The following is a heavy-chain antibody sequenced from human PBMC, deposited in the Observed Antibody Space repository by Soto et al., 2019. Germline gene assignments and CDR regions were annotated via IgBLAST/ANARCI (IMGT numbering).Heavy chain of an antibody. CDR3: ARGKGFVVVVAATLRSGWFDP. CDR1: GFTFSSYA. J-gene: IGHJ5*02. CDR2: ISYDGSNK. Sequence: PGGSLRLSCAASGFTFSSYAMHWVRQAPGKGLEWVAVISYDGSNKYYADSVKGRFTISRDNSKNTLYLQMNSLRAEDTAVYYCARGKGFVVVVAATLRSGWFDPWGQGTLVTVSS. V-gene: IGHV3-30-3*01. D-gene: IGHD2-15*01.